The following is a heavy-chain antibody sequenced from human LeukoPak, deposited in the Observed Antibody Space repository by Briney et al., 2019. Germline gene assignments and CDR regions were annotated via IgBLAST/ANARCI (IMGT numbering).Heavy chain of an antibody. Sequence: GESLKISCKGSGSSFTSYWIGWVRQLPGKGLEWVGIIYPGDSDTRYSPSFQGQVTISADKSISTAYLQWSSLKASDTAMYYCARHPSSSCLDYWGQGTLVTVSS. CDR3: ARHPSSSCLDY. CDR2: IYPGDSDT. CDR1: GSSFTSYW. J-gene: IGHJ4*02. D-gene: IGHD6-13*01. V-gene: IGHV5-51*01.